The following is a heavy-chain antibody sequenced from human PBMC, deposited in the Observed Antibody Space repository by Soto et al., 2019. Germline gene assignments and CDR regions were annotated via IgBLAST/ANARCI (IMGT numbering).Heavy chain of an antibody. CDR2: ISGSGGST. CDR3: AKDFYTLTSFAAGTCLSGCNWFDP. D-gene: IGHD6-13*01. Sequence: EVQLLESGGGLVQPGGSLRLSCAASGFTFSSYAMSWVRQAPGKGLEWVSAISGSGGSTYYADSVKGRFTISRDNSKNTLYLQMNSLRAEDTAVYYCAKDFYTLTSFAAGTCLSGCNWFDPWGQGTLVTVSS. CDR1: GFTFSSYA. V-gene: IGHV3-23*01. J-gene: IGHJ5*02.